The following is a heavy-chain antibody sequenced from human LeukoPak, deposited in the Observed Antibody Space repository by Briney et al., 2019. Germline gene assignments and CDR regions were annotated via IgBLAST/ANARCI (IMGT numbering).Heavy chain of an antibody. J-gene: IGHJ6*03. CDR1: GFNFSNYV. CDR2: ISYDGTNK. CDR3: VRSPTYYNMDV. Sequence: GGSLRLSCAASGFNFSNYVIHWVRQAPGKGLEWLAVISYDGTNKYYADFVKGRFTISRDHSQSTVDLQMNTLGGADTAVYYCVRSPTYYNMDVWGKGTTVTVSS. V-gene: IGHV3-30*03.